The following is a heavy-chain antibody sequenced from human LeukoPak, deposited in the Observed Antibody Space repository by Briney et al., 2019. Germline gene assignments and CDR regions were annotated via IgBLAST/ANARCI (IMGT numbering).Heavy chain of an antibody. D-gene: IGHD2-21*02. Sequence: SETLSLTCAVYGGSFSGYYWSWLRQPPGKGLEWIGEINHSGSTNYNPSLKSRVTISVDTSKNQFSLKLSSVTAADTAVYYCARVPARRVVTTPAYFDYWGQGTLVTVSS. CDR1: GGSFSGYY. V-gene: IGHV4-34*01. CDR3: ARVPARRVVTTPAYFDY. CDR2: INHSGST. J-gene: IGHJ4*02.